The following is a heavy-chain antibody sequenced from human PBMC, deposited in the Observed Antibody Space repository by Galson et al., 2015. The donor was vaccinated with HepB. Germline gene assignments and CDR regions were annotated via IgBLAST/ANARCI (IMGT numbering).Heavy chain of an antibody. Sequence: RLSCAASGFTFDDYAMHWVRQAPGKGLEWVSGISWNSGSIGYADSVKGRFTISRDNAKNSLYLQMNSLRAEDTALYYCAKDMIVVPTGAFDIWGQGTMVTASS. CDR1: GFTFDDYA. CDR2: ISWNSGSI. J-gene: IGHJ3*02. D-gene: IGHD3-22*01. V-gene: IGHV3-9*01. CDR3: AKDMIVVPTGAFDI.